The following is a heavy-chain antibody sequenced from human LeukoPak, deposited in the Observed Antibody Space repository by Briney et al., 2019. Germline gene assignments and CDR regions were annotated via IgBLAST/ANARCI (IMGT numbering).Heavy chain of an antibody. CDR3: AKSRSGYDWDY. J-gene: IGHJ4*02. CDR2: IRYDGSNK. Sequence: TGGSLRLSCAASGFTFSSYGMHWVRQAPGKGLEWVAFIRYDGSNKYYADSVKGRFTISRDNSKNTVYLQMNSLRVEDTAVYYCAKSRSGYDWDYWGQGTLVTVSS. D-gene: IGHD5-12*01. CDR1: GFTFSSYG. V-gene: IGHV3-30*02.